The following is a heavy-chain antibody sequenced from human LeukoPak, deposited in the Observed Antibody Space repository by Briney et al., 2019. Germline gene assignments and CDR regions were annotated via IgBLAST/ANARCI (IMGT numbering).Heavy chain of an antibody. CDR3: ARMINYYDSSGYYSGYFDY. CDR2: ISYDGRNK. CDR1: GFTFSSYA. Sequence: GGSQRLSCAASGFTFSSYAMHWVRQAPGKWLEWVADISYDGRNKYYADSVKGRFTISRDNAKNTLYLQMNSLRAEDTAVYYCARMINYYDSSGYYSGYFDYWGQGTLVTVSS. D-gene: IGHD3-22*01. J-gene: IGHJ4*02. V-gene: IGHV3-30*04.